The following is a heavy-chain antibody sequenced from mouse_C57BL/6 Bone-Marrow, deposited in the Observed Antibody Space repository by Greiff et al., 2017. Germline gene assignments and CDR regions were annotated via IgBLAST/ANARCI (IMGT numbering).Heavy chain of an antibody. CDR3: ARGYDGPFAY. J-gene: IGHJ3*01. V-gene: IGHV1-61*01. CDR2: IYPSDSET. CDR1: GYTFTSYW. Sequence: QVQLQQPGAELVRPGSSVKLSCKASGYTFTSYWTDWVKQRPGQGLEWIGNIYPSDSETHYNQKFKDKATLTVDKSSSTAYMQLSSLTSEDSAVYYCARGYDGPFAYWGQGALVTLSA. D-gene: IGHD2-2*01.